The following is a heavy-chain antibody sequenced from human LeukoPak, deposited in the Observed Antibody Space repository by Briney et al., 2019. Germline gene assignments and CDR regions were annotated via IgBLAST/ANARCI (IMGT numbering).Heavy chain of an antibody. CDR3: ARDRSSSWYPGYYYMDV. D-gene: IGHD6-13*01. V-gene: IGHV4-59*11. Sequence: SETLSLTCTVSGGSISSHYWSWIRQPPGKGLEWIGYIYYSGSTNYNPSLKSRVTISVDTSKNQFSLKLSSVTAADTAVYYCARDRSSSWYPGYYYMDVWGKGTTVTVSS. J-gene: IGHJ6*03. CDR1: GGSISSHY. CDR2: IYYSGST.